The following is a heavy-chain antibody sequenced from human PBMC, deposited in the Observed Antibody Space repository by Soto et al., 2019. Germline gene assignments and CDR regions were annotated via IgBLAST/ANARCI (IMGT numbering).Heavy chain of an antibody. CDR3: ARGGRHCSGGICYRPSTEFYFGMDV. J-gene: IGHJ6*02. CDR2: INHSGST. Sequence: PSETLSLTCAVYGGSFSGYYWSWIRQPPGKGLEWIGEINHSGSTNYNPSLKSRVTISVDTSKNQFSLKLSSVTAADTAVYYCARGGRHCSGGICYRPSTEFYFGMDVWGQGTTVTVSS. CDR1: GGSFSGYY. D-gene: IGHD2-15*01. V-gene: IGHV4-34*01.